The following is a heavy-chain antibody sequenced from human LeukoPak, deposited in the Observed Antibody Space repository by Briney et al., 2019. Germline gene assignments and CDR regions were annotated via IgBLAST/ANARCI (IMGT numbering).Heavy chain of an antibody. D-gene: IGHD6-13*01. CDR1: GGTFSSYA. Sequence: SVKVSCKASGGTFSSYAISWVRQAPGQGLEWMGRIIPIFGTANYAQKLQGRATITTDESTSTAYMELSSLRSEDTAVYYCARDGKYSSSANWFDPWGQGTLVTVSS. V-gene: IGHV1-69*05. J-gene: IGHJ5*02. CDR2: IIPIFGTA. CDR3: ARDGKYSSSANWFDP.